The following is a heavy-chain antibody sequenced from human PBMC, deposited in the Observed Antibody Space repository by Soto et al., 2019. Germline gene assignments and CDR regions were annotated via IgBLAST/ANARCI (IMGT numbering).Heavy chain of an antibody. V-gene: IGHV4-39*01. D-gene: IGHD4-17*01. CDR2: IYYSGST. CDR1: GGSISSSSYY. J-gene: IGHJ4*02. Sequence: SETLSLTCTVSGGSISSSSYYWGWIRQPPGKGLEWIGSIYYSGSTYYNPSLKSRFTISVDTSKNQFSLKLSSVTAADTAVYYCARSVDYGDYVIGYFDYWGQGTLVTVSS. CDR3: ARSVDYGDYVIGYFDY.